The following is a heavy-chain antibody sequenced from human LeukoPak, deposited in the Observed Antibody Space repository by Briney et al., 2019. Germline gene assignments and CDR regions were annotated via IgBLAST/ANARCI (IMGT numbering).Heavy chain of an antibody. CDR2: INHSVST. CDR3: ARAGYSSSWSNVAEYFQH. V-gene: IGHV4-34*01. D-gene: IGHD6-13*01. CDR1: GGSFSGYY. J-gene: IGHJ1*01. Sequence: SETLSLTCAVYGGSFSGYYWSWIRQPPGKGLEWIGEINHSVSTNYNPSLTSRVTISVDTSKNQFSLKLSSVTAADTAVYYCARAGYSSSWSNVAEYFQHWGQGTLVTVSS.